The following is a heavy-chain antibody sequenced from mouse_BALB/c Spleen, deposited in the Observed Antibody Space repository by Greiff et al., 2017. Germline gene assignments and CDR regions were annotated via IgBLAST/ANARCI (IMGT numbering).Heavy chain of an antibody. J-gene: IGHJ4*01. V-gene: IGHV2-2*02. CDR1: GFSLTSYG. D-gene: IGHD2-14*01. Sequence: QVQLQQSGPGLVQPSQSLSITCTVSGFSLTSYGVHWVRQSPGKGLEWLGVIWSGGSTDYNAAFISRLSISKDNSKSQVFFKMNSLQANDTAIYYCARRGGYRYDDGPYAMDYWGQGTSVTVSS. CDR2: IWSGGST. CDR3: ARRGGYRYDDGPYAMDY.